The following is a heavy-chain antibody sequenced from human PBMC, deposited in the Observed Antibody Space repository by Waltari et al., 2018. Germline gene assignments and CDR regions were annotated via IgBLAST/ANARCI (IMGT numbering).Heavy chain of an antibody. Sequence: EVQLVESGGGLVQPGGSLRLSCAASGFTFSSYGMNWVRQAAGKGLEWVSGISGSGGNTSYADSVKGRFTISRDNSKSTLSLQMNSVRADDTAVYYCARGAAYSRFDYWGQGTLVIVSS. CDR3: ARGAAYSRFDY. J-gene: IGHJ4*02. CDR1: GFTFSSYG. V-gene: IGHV3-23*04. CDR2: ISGSGGNT. D-gene: IGHD5-18*01.